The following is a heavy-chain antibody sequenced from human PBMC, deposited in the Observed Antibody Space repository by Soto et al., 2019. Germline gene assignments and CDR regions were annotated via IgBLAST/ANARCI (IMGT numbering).Heavy chain of an antibody. J-gene: IGHJ4*02. V-gene: IGHV5-51*01. CDR2: IYPGDSDT. D-gene: IGHD1-26*01. CDR1: GYSFTSYW. Sequence: PGESLKISCKGSGYSFTSYWIGWVRQMPGKGLEWMGIIYPGDSDTRYSPSFQGQVTISADKSISTAYLQWSSLKASDTAMYYCARAKNIPAGEGASDYWGQGTLVTVSS. CDR3: ARAKNIPAGEGASDY.